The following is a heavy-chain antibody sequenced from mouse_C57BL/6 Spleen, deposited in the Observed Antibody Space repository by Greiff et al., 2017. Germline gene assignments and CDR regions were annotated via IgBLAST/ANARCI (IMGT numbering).Heavy chain of an antibody. CDR3: ARGRAMDY. V-gene: IGHV5-4*03. J-gene: IGHJ4*01. CDR2: ISDGGSYT. CDR1: GFTFSSYA. Sequence: EVKVVESGGGLVKPGGSLKLSCAASGFTFSSYAMSWVRQTPEKRLEWVATISDGGSYTYYPDNVKGRFTISRDNAKNNLYLQMGHLKSEDTAMYYCARGRAMDYWGQGTSVTVSS.